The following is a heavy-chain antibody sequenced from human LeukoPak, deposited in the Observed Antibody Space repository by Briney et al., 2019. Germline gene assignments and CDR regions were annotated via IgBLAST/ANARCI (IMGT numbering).Heavy chain of an antibody. CDR2: ISAYNGNT. CDR1: GYTFTSYG. CDR3: ARDKDSSGYYYGLGAFDI. D-gene: IGHD3-22*01. J-gene: IGHJ3*02. V-gene: IGHV1-18*01. Sequence: ASVKVSCKASGYTFTSYGISWVRQAPGQGLEWMGWISAYNGNTNYAQKLQGRVTMTTDTSTSTAYMELRSLRSDDTAVYYCARDKDSSGYYYGLGAFDIWGQGTMVTVSS.